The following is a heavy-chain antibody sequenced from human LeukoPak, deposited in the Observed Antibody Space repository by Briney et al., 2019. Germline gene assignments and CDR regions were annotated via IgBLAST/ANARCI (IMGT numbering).Heavy chain of an antibody. CDR1: GYTFTSYG. J-gene: IGHJ4*02. Sequence: GASVKVSCKASGYTFTSYGISWVRQAPGQGLEWMGWIIAYNGNTNYAQKLQGRVTMTTDTSTSTAYMELRSLRSDDTAVYYCARDGVGIAAAGSYFDYWGQGTLVTVSS. CDR3: ARDGVGIAAAGSYFDY. D-gene: IGHD6-13*01. CDR2: IIAYNGNT. V-gene: IGHV1-18*04.